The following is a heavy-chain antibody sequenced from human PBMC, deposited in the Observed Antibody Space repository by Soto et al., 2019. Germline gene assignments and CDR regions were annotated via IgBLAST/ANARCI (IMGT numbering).Heavy chain of an antibody. D-gene: IGHD2-2*01. CDR3: ARDRLGYCSSTSCARADWYFDL. J-gene: IGHJ2*01. CDR1: GGSVSSGSYY. Sequence: QVQLQESGPGLVKASETLSLTCTVSGGSVSSGSYYWSWIRQPPGKGLERIGYIYYSGSTNYNPPLTSRVTISVDTSKNQFPLKLSSVTAADTAVYCCARDRLGYCSSTSCARADWYFDLWGRGTLVTVSS. V-gene: IGHV4-61*01. CDR2: IYYSGST.